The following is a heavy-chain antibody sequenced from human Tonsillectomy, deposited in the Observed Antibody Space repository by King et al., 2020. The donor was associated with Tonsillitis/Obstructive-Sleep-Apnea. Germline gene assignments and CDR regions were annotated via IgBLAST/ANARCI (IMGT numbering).Heavy chain of an antibody. CDR2: IKSKTDGGTT. Sequence: EVQLVESGGGLVKPGGSLRLSCAASGFIFTNAWMNWVRQAPGKGLEWVGRIKSKTDGGTTHYAAPVKGRFTISRDDSKNRLYLQMNSLKTADTAVYYCTTDLLVPGAINAFDIWGQGTMVTVSS. V-gene: IGHV3-15*07. CDR1: GFIFTNAW. CDR3: TTDLLVPGAINAFDI. J-gene: IGHJ3*02. D-gene: IGHD2-2*01.